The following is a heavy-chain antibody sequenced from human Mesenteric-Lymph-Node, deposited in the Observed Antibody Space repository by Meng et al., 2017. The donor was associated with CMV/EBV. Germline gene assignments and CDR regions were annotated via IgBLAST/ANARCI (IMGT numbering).Heavy chain of an antibody. J-gene: IGHJ4*02. CDR1: GFTFSNYW. D-gene: IGHD6-19*01. Sequence: GESLKISCAASGFTFSNYWMSWVRQAPGKGLEWVANIKQDGSEKYYVDSVKGRFTISRDNAKNSLYLQMSSLRAEDTAVYYCARDDWSIAVAFDYWGQGTLVTVSS. V-gene: IGHV3-7*01. CDR2: IKQDGSEK. CDR3: ARDDWSIAVAFDY.